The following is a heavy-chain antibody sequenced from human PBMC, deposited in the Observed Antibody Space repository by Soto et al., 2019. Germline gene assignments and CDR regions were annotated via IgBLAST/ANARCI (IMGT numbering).Heavy chain of an antibody. J-gene: IGHJ4*02. CDR3: ARGGYGDY. D-gene: IGHD1-1*01. Sequence: QVHLVQSGAEVKKPGASVKVSCQASGYAFTTYGITWVRQAPGQGLEWMGWISAHNGNTNYAQKLQGRVTVTRDTSTSTAYMELRGLRSDDAAVYDCARGGYGDYCGQGALVTVSS. V-gene: IGHV1-18*01. CDR2: ISAHNGNT. CDR1: GYAFTTYG.